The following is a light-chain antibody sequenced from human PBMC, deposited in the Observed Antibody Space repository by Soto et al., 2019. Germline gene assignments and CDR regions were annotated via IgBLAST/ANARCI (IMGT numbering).Light chain of an antibody. V-gene: IGLV2-11*01. Sequence: QSVLTQPRSVSGSPGQSVTISCTGTSSDVGGYNYVSWYQQHPGKAPKLMIYDVSKRPSGVPDRFSGSKSGNTASLTISGLQAEDEADYYCAAWDDSLNGRVFGTGTKVTVL. CDR2: DVS. J-gene: IGLJ1*01. CDR1: SSDVGGYNY. CDR3: AAWDDSLNGRV.